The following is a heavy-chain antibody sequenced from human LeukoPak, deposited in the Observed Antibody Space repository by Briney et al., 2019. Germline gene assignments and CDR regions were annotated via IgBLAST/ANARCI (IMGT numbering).Heavy chain of an antibody. Sequence: PGGSLRLSCAASGFTFSSYGMHWVRQAPGKGLEWVAVISYDGSNKYYADSVKGRFTISRDNSKNTLYLQMNSPRAEDTAVYYCAKQRGDYGSGSYSLYYYYGMDVWGQGTTVTVSS. V-gene: IGHV3-30*18. D-gene: IGHD3-10*01. CDR3: AKQRGDYGSGSYSLYYYYGMDV. CDR1: GFTFSSYG. J-gene: IGHJ6*02. CDR2: ISYDGSNK.